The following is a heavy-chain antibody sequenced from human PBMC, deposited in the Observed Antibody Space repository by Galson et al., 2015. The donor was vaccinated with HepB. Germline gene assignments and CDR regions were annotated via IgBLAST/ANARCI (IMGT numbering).Heavy chain of an antibody. CDR2: ISWNSGSI. CDR3: ARHIVGATNVPFDY. Sequence: SLRLSCAASGFTFGDYAMHWVRQARGKGLEWVSGISWNSGSIDYADSVKGRFTISRDNAQNSLYLQMNSLRVDDTAIYYCARHIVGATNVPFDYWGQGTLVTVSS. V-gene: IGHV3-9*01. D-gene: IGHD1-26*01. CDR1: GFTFGDYA. J-gene: IGHJ4*02.